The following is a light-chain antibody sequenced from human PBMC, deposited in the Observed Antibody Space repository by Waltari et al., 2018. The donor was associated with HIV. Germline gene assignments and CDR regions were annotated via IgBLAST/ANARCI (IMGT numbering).Light chain of an antibody. CDR2: GVN. CDR3: SSYAGSNNCVF. J-gene: IGLJ2*01. Sequence: QSALTQPPSASGSLGQSVTISCAGTSSDIGGYNYVSWYQQHPGKAPKLIIYGVNKQPSGVPDRCFGSKSGNTASLTVSGLQADDEAEYYCSSYAGSNNCVFFGGGTNLTVL. CDR1: SSDIGGYNY. V-gene: IGLV2-8*01.